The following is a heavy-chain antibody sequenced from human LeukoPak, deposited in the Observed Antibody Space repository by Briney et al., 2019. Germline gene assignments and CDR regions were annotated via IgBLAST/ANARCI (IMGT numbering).Heavy chain of an antibody. Sequence: ASVKVSCKASGYTFTGYYMHWVRQAPGQGLGWRGGMNPNSGGTNYAQKFQGRVTMTRDTSISTAYMELSRLRSDDTAVYYCARQTTVTRGGAFDIWSQETMATVP. CDR3: ARQTTVTRGGAFDI. J-gene: IGHJ3*02. D-gene: IGHD4-17*01. CDR1: GYTFTGYY. V-gene: IGHV1-2*02. CDR2: MNPNSGGT.